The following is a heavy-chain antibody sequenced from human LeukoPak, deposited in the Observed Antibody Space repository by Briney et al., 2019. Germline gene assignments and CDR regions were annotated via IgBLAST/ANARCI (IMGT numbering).Heavy chain of an antibody. V-gene: IGHV4-61*01. CDR2: IYYSGST. CDR3: ARSAWIQLWLHYYYYMDV. CDR1: GGSISSSSYY. J-gene: IGHJ6*03. D-gene: IGHD5-18*01. Sequence: SETLSLTCTVSGGSISSSSYYWSWIRQPPGKGLEWIGYIYYSGSTNYNPSLKSRVTISVDTSKNQFSLKLSSVTAADTAVYYCARSAWIQLWLHYYYYMDVWGKGTTVTVSS.